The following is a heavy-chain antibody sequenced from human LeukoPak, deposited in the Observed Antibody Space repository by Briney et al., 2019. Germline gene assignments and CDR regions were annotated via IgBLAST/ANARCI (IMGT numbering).Heavy chain of an antibody. Sequence: GGSLRLSCAASGFTFSSYWMSWVRQAPGEGLEWVANIKQDGSEKYYVDSVKGRFTISRDNAKNSLYLQMSSLRAEDTAVYYRARWDYGDYVWGQGTLVTVSS. D-gene: IGHD4-17*01. V-gene: IGHV3-7*05. J-gene: IGHJ4*02. CDR1: GFTFSSYW. CDR3: ARWDYGDYV. CDR2: IKQDGSEK.